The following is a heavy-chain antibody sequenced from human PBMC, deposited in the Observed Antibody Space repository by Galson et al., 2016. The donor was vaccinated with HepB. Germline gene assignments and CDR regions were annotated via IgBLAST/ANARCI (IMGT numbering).Heavy chain of an antibody. D-gene: IGHD3-10*01. CDR2: ISGDGGPK. V-gene: IGHV3-30*03. J-gene: IGHJ4*02. CDR1: GFDLSRAD. Sequence: SLRLSCAVSGFDLSRADMHWVRQTPTKGLEWLTFISGDGGPKSYAESVRSRFSISKDISRNTVSLLMNSLRVDDTALYYCVREGRGPLMRRHFDSWGQGTLVSVSS. CDR3: VREGRGPLMRRHFDS.